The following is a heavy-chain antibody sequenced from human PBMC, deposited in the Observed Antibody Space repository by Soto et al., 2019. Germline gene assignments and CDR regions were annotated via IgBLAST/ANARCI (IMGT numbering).Heavy chain of an antibody. CDR3: ASGRSPSSSWFNWFDP. CDR2: IIPIFGTA. J-gene: IGHJ5*02. V-gene: IGHV1-69*06. Sequence: ASVKVSCKASGGTFSSYAISWVRQAPGQGLEWMGGIIPIFGTANYAQKFQGRVTITADKSTSTAYMELSSLRSEDTAVYYCASGRSPSSSWFNWFDPWGQGTLVTSPQ. CDR1: GGTFSSYA. D-gene: IGHD6-13*01.